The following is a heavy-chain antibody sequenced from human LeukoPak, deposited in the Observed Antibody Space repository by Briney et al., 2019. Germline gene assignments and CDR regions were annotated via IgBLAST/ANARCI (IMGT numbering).Heavy chain of an antibody. D-gene: IGHD3-10*01. Sequence: PSETLSLTCTVSGGSISSYYWSWIRQPPGKGLEWIGYIYYSGSTNYNPSLKSRVTISVDTSKNQFSLKLSSVTAADTAVYYCATVGYGPGSYRFDHWGQGTLVTVSS. J-gene: IGHJ4*02. CDR1: GGSISSYY. CDR3: ATVGYGPGSYRFDH. CDR2: IYYSGST. V-gene: IGHV4-59*01.